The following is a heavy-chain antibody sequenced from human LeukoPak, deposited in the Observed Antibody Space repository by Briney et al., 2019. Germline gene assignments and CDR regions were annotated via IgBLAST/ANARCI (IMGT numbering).Heavy chain of an antibody. V-gene: IGHV4-59*12. CDR2: IYYSGST. J-gene: IGHJ4*02. D-gene: IGHD3-9*01. CDR3: ARSFDILTGSQYYFDY. CDR1: GGSISSYY. Sequence: SETLSLTCTVSGGSISSYYWSWIRQPPGKGLEWIGYIYYSGSTNYNPSLKSRVTISVDKSKNQFSLKLSSVTAADTAVYYCARSFDILTGSQYYFDYWGQGTLVTVSS.